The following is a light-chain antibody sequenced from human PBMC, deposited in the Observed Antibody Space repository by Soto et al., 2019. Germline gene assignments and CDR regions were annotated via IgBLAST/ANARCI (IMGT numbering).Light chain of an antibody. CDR1: SSDVGGYNY. J-gene: IGLJ2*01. CDR2: EVT. CDR3: SSYTSSSTVL. Sequence: QSALTQPASVSGSPGQSITISCTGTSSDVGGYNYVSWYQQHPGKDPKLMIFEVTNRPSGVSSRFSGSKSGNTASLTVSGLQAEDEGDYYCSSYTSSSTVLFGGGTKLTVL. V-gene: IGLV2-14*01.